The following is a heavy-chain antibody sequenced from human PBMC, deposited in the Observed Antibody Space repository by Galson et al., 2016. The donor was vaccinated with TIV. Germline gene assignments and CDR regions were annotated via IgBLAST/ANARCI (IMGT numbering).Heavy chain of an antibody. V-gene: IGHV4-34*01. CDR2: INHSGSI. CDR1: GGSFSGHY. D-gene: IGHD6-19*01. Sequence: LTCAVNGGSFSGHYWSWIRQAPGKGLEWIGAINHSGSITYNWSLRSRVTNSVDRSTNQFSLRLTSVTAADTAIYFCAKGYCSGASGYAGFFGYWGPGSQVTVSS. J-gene: IGHJ4*02. CDR3: AKGYCSGASGYAGFFGY.